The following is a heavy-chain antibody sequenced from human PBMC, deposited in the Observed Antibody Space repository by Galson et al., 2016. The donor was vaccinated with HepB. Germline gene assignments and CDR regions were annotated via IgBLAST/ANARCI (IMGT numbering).Heavy chain of an antibody. D-gene: IGHD5-12*01. CDR1: GGSISSSSYY. J-gene: IGHJ5*02. V-gene: IGHV4-39*01. CDR2: IYNSGTT. Sequence: ETLSLTCTVSGGSISSSSYYWGWIRQPPGEGLEWIGSIYNSGTTYSNPSLESRVTMSVDTAKNRVSLKLRSVTAADTAVYYCARHERLLSWFDPWGQGSLVTVS. CDR3: ARHERLLSWFDP.